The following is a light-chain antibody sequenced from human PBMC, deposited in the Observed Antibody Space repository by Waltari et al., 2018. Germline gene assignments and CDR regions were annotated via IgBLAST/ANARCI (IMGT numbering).Light chain of an antibody. V-gene: IGLV3-25*03. CDR1: ALPKQH. J-gene: IGLJ2*01. CDR3: QSADSSGTNVV. CDR2: KDS. Sequence: SYELTQPPSVSVSPGQTARITCSGDALPKQHAYWYQQKPGQAPVLVIYKDSERPSGIPERFSGSSSGTTVTVTISGVQAEDEADYYCQSADSSGTNVVFGGGTKLTVL.